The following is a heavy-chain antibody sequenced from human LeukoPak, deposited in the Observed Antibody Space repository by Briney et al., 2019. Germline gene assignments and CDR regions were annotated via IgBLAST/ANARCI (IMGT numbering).Heavy chain of an antibody. CDR2: ISGHNGDV. Sequence: ASVKVSCKASGYTFSNYGITWVRQAPGQGLEWMGRISGHNGDVNYAPKFQGRVTMTTDTSTTTAYMELRSLRFDDTAVYYCARYNSLLRGVTTSDYWGQGTLITVSS. CDR1: GYTFSNYG. CDR3: ARYNSLLRGVTTSDY. J-gene: IGHJ4*02. D-gene: IGHD3-10*01. V-gene: IGHV1-18*01.